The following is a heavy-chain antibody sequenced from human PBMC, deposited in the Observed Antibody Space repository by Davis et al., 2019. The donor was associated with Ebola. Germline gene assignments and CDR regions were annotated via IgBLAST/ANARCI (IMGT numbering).Heavy chain of an antibody. Sequence: PSETLSLTCTVSGGSISSSSYYWGWIRQPPGKGLEWIGSIYYSGSTYYNPSLKSRVTISVDTSKNQFSLKLSSVTAADTAVYYCARYRPHITMVQPDYWGQGTLVTVSS. CDR1: GGSISSSSYY. V-gene: IGHV4-39*01. CDR3: ARYRPHITMVQPDY. J-gene: IGHJ4*02. CDR2: IYYSGST. D-gene: IGHD3-10*01.